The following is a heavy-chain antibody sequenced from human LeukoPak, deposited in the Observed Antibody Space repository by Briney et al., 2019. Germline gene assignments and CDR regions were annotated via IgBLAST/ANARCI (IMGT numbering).Heavy chain of an antibody. CDR3: ARNFPHCSGCSCYASYYFDY. V-gene: IGHV1-46*01. CDR1: GCILTRLY. CDR2: INPSGGST. Sequence: GASVKVSCKSCGCILTRLYMQWVRQAPGQGLEWMGIINPSGGSTSYGQNFQGRVTMTRDTSTSTVYMELSSLRSEDTAVYYCARNFPHCSGCSCYASYYFDYWGQGTLVTVSS. J-gene: IGHJ4*02. D-gene: IGHD2-15*01.